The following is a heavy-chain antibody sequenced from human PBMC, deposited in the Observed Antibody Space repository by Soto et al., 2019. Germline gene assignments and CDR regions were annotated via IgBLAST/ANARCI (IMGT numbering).Heavy chain of an antibody. Sequence: GESLKISCAASEFTFSSYAMSWVRQAPGKGLEWVSAISGSGDRTYYADSVKGRFTISRDTSKNTLSLQMNSLRAEDTALYYCAKSFSSNWYDYFNYWGQGTLVTVSS. V-gene: IGHV3-23*01. CDR2: ISGSGDRT. D-gene: IGHD6-13*01. CDR1: EFTFSSYA. CDR3: AKSFSSNWYDYFNY. J-gene: IGHJ4*02.